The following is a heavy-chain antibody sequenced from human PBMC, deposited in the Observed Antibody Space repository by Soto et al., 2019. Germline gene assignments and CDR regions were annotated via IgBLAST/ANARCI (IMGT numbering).Heavy chain of an antibody. CDR2: INHSGST. CDR3: AREGRYYASGRFWWFDP. Sequence: QVQLQQWGAGLLKPSETLSLTCAVYGGSFSDYYWSWIRQPPGKGLEWIGEINHSGSTNYNPSLKSRVTISVDTSKNPFSLKLSSVPAADTAVYYCAREGRYYASGRFWWFDPWGQGTLVTVSS. V-gene: IGHV4-34*01. D-gene: IGHD3-10*01. CDR1: GGSFSDYY. J-gene: IGHJ5*02.